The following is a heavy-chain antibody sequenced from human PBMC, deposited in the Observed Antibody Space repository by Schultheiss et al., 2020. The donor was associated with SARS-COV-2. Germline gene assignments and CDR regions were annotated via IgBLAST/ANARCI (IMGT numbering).Heavy chain of an antibody. D-gene: IGHD5-18*01. CDR2: IYYSGST. V-gene: IGHV4-59*12. J-gene: IGHJ6*02. Sequence: SETLSLTCAVYGGSFSGYYWSWIRQPPGKGLEWIGYIYYSGSTNYNPSLKSRVTMSVDTSKNHFSLKLRSVTAADTAVYYCARERRGYSYGQGGYYYGMDVWGQGTTVTVSS. CDR3: ARERRGYSYGQGGYYYGMDV. CDR1: GGSFSGYY.